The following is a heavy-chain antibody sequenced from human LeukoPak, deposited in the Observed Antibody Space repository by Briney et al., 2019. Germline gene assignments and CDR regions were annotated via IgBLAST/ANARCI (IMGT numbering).Heavy chain of an antibody. Sequence: PSETLSLTCAVSGGFISSGGYSWSWIRQPPGKGLEWIGYIYHSGSTYYNPSLKSRVTISVDRSKNQFSLKLSSVTAADTAVYYCARSHGWFDPWGQGTLVTVSS. CDR2: IYHSGST. J-gene: IGHJ5*02. CDR3: ARSHGWFDP. V-gene: IGHV4-30-2*01. CDR1: GGFISSGGYS.